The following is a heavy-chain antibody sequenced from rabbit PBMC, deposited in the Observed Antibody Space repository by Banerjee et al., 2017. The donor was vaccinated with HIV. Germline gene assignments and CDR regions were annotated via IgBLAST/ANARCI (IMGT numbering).Heavy chain of an antibody. CDR1: GFSFSSAYD. CDR2: ISTGDGST. J-gene: IGHJ3*01. CDR3: ARGIDIGTHLDL. V-gene: IGHV1S40*01. Sequence: QSLEESGGGLVQPEGSLTLTCTASGFSFSSAYDMCWVRQAPGKGLEWIGYISTGDGSTWYASWAKGRFTISKTSTTVTLQMTSLTAADTATYFCARGIDIGTHLDLWGPGTLVTVS.